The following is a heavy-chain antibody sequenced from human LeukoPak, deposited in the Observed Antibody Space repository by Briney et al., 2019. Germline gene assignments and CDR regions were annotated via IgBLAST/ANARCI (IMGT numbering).Heavy chain of an antibody. V-gene: IGHV3-23*01. CDR1: GFTFTSCA. CDR3: AKAGGGRYWDY. D-gene: IGHD1-26*01. CDR2: ITADGAYT. J-gene: IGHJ4*02. Sequence: GGGLRLSCAASGFTFTSCAMSWVRQAPGKGLEWVSTITADGAYTYYADSVKGRFTISRDTSKSTLFLQMDTLGADDTAIYYCAKAGGGRYWDYWGQGTLVTVSS.